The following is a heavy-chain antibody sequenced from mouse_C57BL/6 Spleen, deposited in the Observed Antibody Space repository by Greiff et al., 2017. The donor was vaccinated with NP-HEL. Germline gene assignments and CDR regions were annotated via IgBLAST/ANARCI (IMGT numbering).Heavy chain of an antibody. CDR3: ARRGYGSRNAMDY. CDR1: GYTFTSYW. Sequence: VQLQQPGAELVRPGSSVKLSCKASGYTFTSYWMDWVKQRPGQGLEWIGNIYPSDSETHYNQKFKDKATLTVDKSSSTAYMQLSSLTSEDSAVYYCARRGYGSRNAMDYWGQGTSVTVSS. J-gene: IGHJ4*01. D-gene: IGHD1-1*01. CDR2: IYPSDSET. V-gene: IGHV1-61*01.